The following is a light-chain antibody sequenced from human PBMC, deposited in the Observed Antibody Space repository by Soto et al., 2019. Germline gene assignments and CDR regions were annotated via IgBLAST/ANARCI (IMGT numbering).Light chain of an antibody. CDR3: KQLFDSPIT. CDR2: AAY. Sequence: TLSCRASQVISTSLAWYQVKPGKAHKLLIYAAYTLESGVQSRFSATVSGTEFSLTITSLQPEDFATYYCKQLFDSPITFGQGTRLEIK. V-gene: IGKV1-9*01. CDR1: QVISTS. J-gene: IGKJ5*01.